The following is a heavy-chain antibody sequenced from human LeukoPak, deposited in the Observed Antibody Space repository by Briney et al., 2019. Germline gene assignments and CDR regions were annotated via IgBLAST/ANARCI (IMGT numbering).Heavy chain of an antibody. J-gene: IGHJ4*01. V-gene: IGHV4-31*03. D-gene: IGHD3-10*01. CDR1: GGSISSGGYY. CDR3: ARFSPSPLWFGESSQQPSAEALDY. Sequence: SQTLSLTCTVSGGSISSGGYYWSWIRQPPGKGLEWIGYIYYSGSTYYNPSLKSRVTISVDTSKNQFSLKLSSVTAADTAVYYSARFSPSPLWFGESSQQPSAEALDYWGQGTLVTVSA. CDR2: IYYSGST.